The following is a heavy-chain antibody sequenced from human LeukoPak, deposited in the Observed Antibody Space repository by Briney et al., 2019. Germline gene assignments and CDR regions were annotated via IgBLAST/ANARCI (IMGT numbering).Heavy chain of an antibody. V-gene: IGHV4-31*11. Sequence: SGTLSLTCAVSGGSISTSSNWWSWIRQHPGKGLEWIGYIYYSGSTYYNPSLKSRVTISVDTSKNQFSLKLSSVTAADTAVYYCARAHGATPKLMLFDIWGQGTMVTVSS. D-gene: IGHD5-12*01. CDR2: IYYSGST. CDR3: ARAHGATPKLMLFDI. CDR1: GGSISTSSNW. J-gene: IGHJ3*02.